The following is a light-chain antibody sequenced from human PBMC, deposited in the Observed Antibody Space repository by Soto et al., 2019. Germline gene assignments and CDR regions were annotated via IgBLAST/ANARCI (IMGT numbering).Light chain of an antibody. CDR2: DAS. CDR1: QNINTH. J-gene: IGKJ2*01. V-gene: IGKV3-20*01. Sequence: EIVLTQPPGILSLSPGESATLSCRASQNINTHLAWYQQKPGQAPRLLIYDASNRATGIPDSFSGSGSGADFTHTISRLEPEDSAVYYCQHYGYSLPITFGQGTKLQIK. CDR3: QHYGYSLPIT.